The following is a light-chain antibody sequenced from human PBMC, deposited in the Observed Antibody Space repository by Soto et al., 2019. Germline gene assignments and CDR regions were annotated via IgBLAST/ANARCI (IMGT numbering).Light chain of an antibody. CDR1: QSIGGF. J-gene: IGKJ4*01. V-gene: IGKV1-39*01. CDR2: AAS. CDR3: QQSYSTPLT. Sequence: DIQMTQSPSSLSVSVGDRVTITCRASQSIGGFLNWYQQKLGKAPKLLIYAASSLQSGVPSRFSGSGSGTDFTLTISSLQPEDFATYYCQQSYSTPLTFGGGTMVEI.